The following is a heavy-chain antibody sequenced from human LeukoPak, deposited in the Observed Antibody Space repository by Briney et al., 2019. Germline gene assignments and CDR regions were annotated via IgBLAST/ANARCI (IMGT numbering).Heavy chain of an antibody. CDR2: IKQDGGEK. CDR1: GFTFSTYW. D-gene: IGHD2-2*01. V-gene: IGHV3-7*01. CDR3: ASGYCSTTSCYSSIFDL. Sequence: PGGSLRLSCAASGFTFSTYWMNWVRQAPGKGLEWVANIKQDGGEKYYVDSVKGRFTISRDNAKNSLYLQMNSLRAEDTAVYYCASGYCSTTSCYSSIFDLWGRGTLVTVSS. J-gene: IGHJ2*01.